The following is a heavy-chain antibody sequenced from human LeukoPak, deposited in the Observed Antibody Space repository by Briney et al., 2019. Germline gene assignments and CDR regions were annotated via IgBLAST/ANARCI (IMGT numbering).Heavy chain of an antibody. CDR3: ARHVASSTWSTFDY. D-gene: IGHD6-13*01. Sequence: GESLKISCKGSGYSFTSLWIGWVRQTPEEGLEWMGIIYPGDSQIKYSSSFQGRVTISVDKSISTAYLQWSSLKASDTAIYYCARHVASSTWSTFDYWGQGTPVTVSS. J-gene: IGHJ4*02. V-gene: IGHV5-51*01. CDR2: IYPGDSQI. CDR1: GYSFTSLW.